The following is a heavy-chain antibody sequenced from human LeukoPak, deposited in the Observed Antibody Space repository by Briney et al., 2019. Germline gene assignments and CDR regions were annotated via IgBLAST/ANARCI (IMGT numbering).Heavy chain of an antibody. J-gene: IGHJ6*02. D-gene: IGHD2-15*01. V-gene: IGHV1-58*01. CDR2: IVVGSGNT. CDR3: AATPCGGSCYDYYYGMDV. Sequence: GASVKVSCKASGFTFTSSAVQWVRQARGQRLEWIGRIVVGSGNTNYAQKFQERVTITRDMSTSTAYMELSSLRSEDTAVYYCAATPCGGSCYDYYYGMDVWGQGTTVTVSS. CDR1: GFTFTSSA.